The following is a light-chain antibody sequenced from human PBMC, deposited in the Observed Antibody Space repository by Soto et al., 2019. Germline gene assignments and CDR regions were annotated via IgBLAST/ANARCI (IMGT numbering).Light chain of an antibody. CDR2: RDY. J-gene: IGLJ3*02. CDR1: GSNIGTYT. Sequence: QSVLTQPPSASGTPGQRVTISCSGSGSNIGTYTANWYQQLPGTAPRLLFYRDYQRPSWVPARFSASKTGTSASLAISGLQSEDEADYYCAAWDDSLNGVVFGGGTKVTVL. CDR3: AAWDDSLNGVV. V-gene: IGLV1-44*01.